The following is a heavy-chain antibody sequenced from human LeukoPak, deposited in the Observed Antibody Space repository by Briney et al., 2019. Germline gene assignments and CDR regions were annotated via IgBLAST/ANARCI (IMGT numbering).Heavy chain of an antibody. CDR2: ISGSGGST. Sequence: GGSLRLSCAASGFTFSGYAMNWVRQAPGKGLEWVSGISGSGGSTYYADSVKGRLTISRDNSKNTLYLQMNSLRAEDTAVYYCAKGRYYGSGKWGYFEYWGQGTLVTVSS. D-gene: IGHD3-10*01. CDR3: AKGRYYGSGKWGYFEY. J-gene: IGHJ4*02. V-gene: IGHV3-23*01. CDR1: GFTFSGYA.